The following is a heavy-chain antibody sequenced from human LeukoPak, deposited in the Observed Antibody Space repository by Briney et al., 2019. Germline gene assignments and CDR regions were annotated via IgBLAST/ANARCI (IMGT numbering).Heavy chain of an antibody. D-gene: IGHD4-17*01. CDR3: AKATTTVLVFDY. CDR2: ISGSGGST. J-gene: IGHJ4*02. Sequence: GGSLRLSCAASGFTFSNYVMSRVRQAPGKGLEWVSGISGSGGSTYYADSVKGRFTISRDNSNSKNTLYLQMNSLRAEDTAVYYCAKATTTVLVFDYWGQGTLVTVSS. CDR1: GFTFSNYV. V-gene: IGHV3-23*01.